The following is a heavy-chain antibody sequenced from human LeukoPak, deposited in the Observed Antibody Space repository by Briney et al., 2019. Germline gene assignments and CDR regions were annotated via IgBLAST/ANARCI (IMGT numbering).Heavy chain of an antibody. J-gene: IGHJ4*02. Sequence: PGGSLRLSCVASGFTFNNYAMNWVRQAPGKGLEWVSYISSSSSTIYYADSVKGRFTISRDNAKNSLYLQMNSLRAEDTAVYYCARGRPLNDYWGQGTLVTVSS. V-gene: IGHV3-48*01. CDR3: ARGRPLNDY. CDR2: ISSSSSTI. CDR1: GFTFNNYA.